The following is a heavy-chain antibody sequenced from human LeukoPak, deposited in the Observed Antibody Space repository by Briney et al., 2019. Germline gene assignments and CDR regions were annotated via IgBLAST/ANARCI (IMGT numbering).Heavy chain of an antibody. Sequence: APVKVSCKASGYTFTSYGISWVRQAPGQGLEWMGWISAYNGNTNYAQKLQGRVTMTTDTSTSTAYMELRSLRSDDTAVYYCARDRCSSTSCRLGYYYYYMDVWGKGTTVTVSS. V-gene: IGHV1-18*01. CDR2: ISAYNGNT. CDR1: GYTFTSYG. D-gene: IGHD2-2*01. J-gene: IGHJ6*03. CDR3: ARDRCSSTSCRLGYYYYYMDV.